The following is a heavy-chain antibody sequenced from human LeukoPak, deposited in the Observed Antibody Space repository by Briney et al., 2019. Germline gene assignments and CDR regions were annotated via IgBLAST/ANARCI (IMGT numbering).Heavy chain of an antibody. CDR2: INPNSGGT. CDR3: AREGIAADYYYMDV. D-gene: IGHD6-25*01. J-gene: IGHJ6*03. Sequence: ASVKVSCKASGYIFTGYYMHWVRQAPGQGLEWMGWINPNSGGTNYAQKFQGRVTMTRDTSISTAYMELSRLRSDDTAVYYCAREGIAADYYYMDVWGKGTTVTISS. V-gene: IGHV1-2*02. CDR1: GYIFTGYY.